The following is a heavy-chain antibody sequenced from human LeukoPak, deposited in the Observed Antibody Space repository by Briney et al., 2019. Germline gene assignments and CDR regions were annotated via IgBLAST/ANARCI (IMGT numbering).Heavy chain of an antibody. CDR2: INPNSGGT. CDR1: GYTFTGYY. D-gene: IGHD1-26*01. J-gene: IGHJ4*02. V-gene: IGHV1-2*02. Sequence: ASVTVSFKASGYTFTGYYMHWVRQAPGQGLAWMGWINPNSGGTNYAQKFQGRVTMTRDTSINTAYRELSRLRSDDTAVYYCARGIVGATTGDWGQGTLVTVSS. CDR3: ARGIVGATTGD.